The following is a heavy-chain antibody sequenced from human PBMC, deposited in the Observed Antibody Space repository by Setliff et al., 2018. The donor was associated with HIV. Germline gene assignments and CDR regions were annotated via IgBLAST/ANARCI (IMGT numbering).Heavy chain of an antibody. D-gene: IGHD1-26*01. Sequence: PSETLSLTWSVSGGSIRSHYWSWIRQPPGEGLEWIGYIYYSGSTNYNPSLKSRVTISVDTSKSQFSLKLSSVTAADTAVYYCARDQDSGSPGWYFDLWGRGTLVTVSS. J-gene: IGHJ2*01. CDR2: IYYSGST. V-gene: IGHV4-59*11. CDR3: ARDQDSGSPGWYFDL. CDR1: GGSIRSHY.